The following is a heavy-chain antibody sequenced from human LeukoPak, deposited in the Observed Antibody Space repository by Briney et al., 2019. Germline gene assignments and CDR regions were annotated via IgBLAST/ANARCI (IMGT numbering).Heavy chain of an antibody. CDR2: IYYSGST. J-gene: IGHJ5*02. D-gene: IGHD3-9*01. CDR1: GGSINSYY. CDR3: ARGPNLYYDILTGYSPGFDP. Sequence: PSETLSLTCTVSGGSINSYYWSWIRQPPGKGLEWIGYIYYSGSTNYNPSLKSRVTISVDTSKNQFSLKLSSMTAADTAVYYCARGPNLYYDILTGYSPGFDPWGQGTLVTVSS. V-gene: IGHV4-59*01.